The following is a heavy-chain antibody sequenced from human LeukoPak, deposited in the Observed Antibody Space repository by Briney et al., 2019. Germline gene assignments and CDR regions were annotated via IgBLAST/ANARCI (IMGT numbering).Heavy chain of an antibody. CDR1: GYSFIDYW. D-gene: IGHD2-8*02. Sequence: GESVKISCKASGYSFIDYWIGWVRQMPGKGLEWMGIIHPGDSDIRYSPSLQGQVTISADKSFSTAYLQWSSLKASDTAMYYCARGDDSTGYPPFDYWGQGTLVTVSS. J-gene: IGHJ4*02. CDR3: ARGDDSTGYPPFDY. V-gene: IGHV5-51*01. CDR2: IHPGDSDI.